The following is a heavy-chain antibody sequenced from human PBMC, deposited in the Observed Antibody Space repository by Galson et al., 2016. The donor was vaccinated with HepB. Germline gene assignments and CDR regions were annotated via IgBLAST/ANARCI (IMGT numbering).Heavy chain of an antibody. Sequence: SLRLSCAASGFTFSTYGMHWVRQAPGKGLEWVALISYDGKSESYADSVKGRVTISRDNSKNTLYLQMYSLRGEDTAVYYCARVFETTAAGTYDYWGQGTLVTVSS. D-gene: IGHD6-13*01. CDR3: ARVFETTAAGTYDY. CDR1: GFTFSTYG. CDR2: ISYDGKSE. V-gene: IGHV3-30*03. J-gene: IGHJ4*02.